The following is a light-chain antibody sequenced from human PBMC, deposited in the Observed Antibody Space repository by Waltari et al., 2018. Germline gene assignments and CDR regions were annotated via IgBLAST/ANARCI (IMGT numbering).Light chain of an antibody. CDR3: AAWDDSLNGWV. J-gene: IGLJ3*02. Sequence: QSVLTQPPSASGTPGQRVSISCSGRSSNLGKNTINWYQQVPGRAPKPLIYSNDQRPSGVPDRFSGSKSGTSGSLAISGLQSEDEADYYCAAWDDSLNGWVFGGGTKLTAL. CDR2: SND. CDR1: SSNLGKNT. V-gene: IGLV1-44*01.